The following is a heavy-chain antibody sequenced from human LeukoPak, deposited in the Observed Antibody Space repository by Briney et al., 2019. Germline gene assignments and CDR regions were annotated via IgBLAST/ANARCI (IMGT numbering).Heavy chain of an antibody. CDR3: ARSLQLWSDY. D-gene: IGHD5-18*01. CDR2: INAGNGNT. J-gene: IGHJ4*02. CDR1: GYSFISYA. Sequence: ASVKVSCKAFGYSFISYAMQWVRQAPGQRLEWMGWINAGNGNTKYSQKFQDKVTITRDTSASTAYMELSSLSSEDTAVYYCARSLQLWSDYWGQGTLVTVSS. V-gene: IGHV1-3*01.